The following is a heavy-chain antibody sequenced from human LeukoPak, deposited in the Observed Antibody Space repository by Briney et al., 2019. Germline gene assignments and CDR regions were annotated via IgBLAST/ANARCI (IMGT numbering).Heavy chain of an antibody. D-gene: IGHD6-19*01. CDR3: AKVGHSSGWGEDYFDY. Sequence: GGSLRLSCAASGFTFSSYGMHWVRQAPGKGLEWVAFIRYDGSNKYYADSVKGRFTISRDNSKNTLYLQMNSLRAEDTALYYCAKVGHSSGWGEDYFDYWGQGTLVTVSS. J-gene: IGHJ4*02. CDR2: IRYDGSNK. V-gene: IGHV3-30*02. CDR1: GFTFSSYG.